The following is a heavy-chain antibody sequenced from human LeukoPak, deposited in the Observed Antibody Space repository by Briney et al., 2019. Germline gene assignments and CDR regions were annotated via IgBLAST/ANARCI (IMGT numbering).Heavy chain of an antibody. Sequence: GGSLRLSCAASGFTFSSYAMSWVRQAPGKGLEWVSAISGSGGSTYYADSVKGRFTISRDNSKNTLYLQMNSLRAEDTVVYYCAKDSSDYGGMYYFDYWGQGTLVTVSS. CDR1: GFTFSSYA. CDR2: ISGSGGST. CDR3: AKDSSDYGGMYYFDY. D-gene: IGHD4-17*01. V-gene: IGHV3-23*01. J-gene: IGHJ4*02.